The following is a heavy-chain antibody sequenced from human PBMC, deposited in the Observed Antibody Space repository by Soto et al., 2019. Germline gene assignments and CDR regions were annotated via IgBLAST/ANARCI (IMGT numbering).Heavy chain of an antibody. V-gene: IGHV3-15*01. Sequence: GGSLRLSCAASGFTFSNAWMSWVRQAPGKGLEWVGRIKNKTDGGTTDYAAPVKGRFTISRDDSKNTLYLQMNSLKTEDTAVYYCTTDPPNYYDSSGYYSFGYWGQGTLVTVSS. CDR2: IKNKTDGGTT. CDR3: TTDPPNYYDSSGYYSFGY. CDR1: GFTFSNAW. D-gene: IGHD3-22*01. J-gene: IGHJ4*02.